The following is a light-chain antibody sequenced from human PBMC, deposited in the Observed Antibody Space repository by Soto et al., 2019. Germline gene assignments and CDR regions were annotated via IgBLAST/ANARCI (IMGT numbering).Light chain of an antibody. Sequence: DIQMTQSPSTLSASVGDRVTITCRARQSISSWLAWYQQKPGKAPKLLSYDASSLESGVPSRFSGSGSGTEFSLTISSLQPDDFATYYCQQYNSYLYTVXQGT. V-gene: IGKV1-5*01. CDR2: DAS. J-gene: IGKJ2*01. CDR1: QSISSW. CDR3: QQYNSYLYT.